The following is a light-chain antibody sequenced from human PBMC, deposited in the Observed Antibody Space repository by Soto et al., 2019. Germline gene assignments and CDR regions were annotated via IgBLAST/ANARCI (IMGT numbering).Light chain of an antibody. J-gene: IGLJ3*02. CDR2: LNSDGSH. CDR1: SGYSTYG. CDR3: QTWGTGIWV. V-gene: IGLV4-69*01. Sequence: QSVLTQSPSASASLGASVKLTCTLSSGYSTYGIAWHQQQPEKGPRFLMKLNSDGSHNKGDGIPDRFSGSSSEAERYLTISSLQLEDEADYYCQTWGTGIWVFGGGTKLTVL.